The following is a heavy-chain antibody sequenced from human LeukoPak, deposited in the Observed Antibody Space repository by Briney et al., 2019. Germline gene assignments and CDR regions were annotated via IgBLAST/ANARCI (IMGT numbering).Heavy chain of an antibody. J-gene: IGHJ4*02. Sequence: SETLSLTCTVSGGSISSGGYYWSWIRQHPGKGLEWIGYIYYSGSTYYNPSLKSRVTISVDTSKNQFSLKLCSVTAADTAVYYCARAVTGIAAAGYDYWGQGTLVTVSS. CDR3: ARAVTGIAAAGYDY. CDR2: IYYSGST. D-gene: IGHD6-13*01. V-gene: IGHV4-31*03. CDR1: GGSISSGGYY.